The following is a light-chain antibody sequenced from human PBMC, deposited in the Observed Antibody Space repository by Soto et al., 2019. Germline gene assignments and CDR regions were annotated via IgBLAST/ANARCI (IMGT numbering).Light chain of an antibody. CDR2: DAS. Sequence: EIVLTQSPATLSLSPGERATLSCRASQTIRNYLAWYQQKPGQAPRLLIYDASNRATGIPARFSGSGSGTDFTPTTTSLEPEDFAVYYCQQRSNWLTFGGGTKVEIK. CDR3: QQRSNWLT. V-gene: IGKV3-11*01. CDR1: QTIRNY. J-gene: IGKJ4*01.